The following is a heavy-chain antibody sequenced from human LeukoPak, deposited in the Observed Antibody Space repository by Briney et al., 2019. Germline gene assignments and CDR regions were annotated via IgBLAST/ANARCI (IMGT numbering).Heavy chain of an antibody. J-gene: IGHJ1*01. CDR1: GFSVSSNY. CDR2: LYIGGNT. Sequence: GGSLRLPCVASGFSVSSNYMAWVRQAPGKGLEWVSVLYIGGNTYYGDFVKGRFTISRDNSRNTLYLQMNSLRVDDTAVYYCARELAVGAITEYFQDWGQGTLVTVSS. D-gene: IGHD1-26*01. CDR3: ARELAVGAITEYFQD. V-gene: IGHV3-53*01.